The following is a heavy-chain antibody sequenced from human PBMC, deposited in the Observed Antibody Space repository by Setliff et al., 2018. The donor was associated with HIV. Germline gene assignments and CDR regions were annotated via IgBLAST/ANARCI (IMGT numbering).Heavy chain of an antibody. D-gene: IGHD3-16*01. V-gene: IGHV4-59*08. CDR2: IYYSGST. CDR1: GDSINGYY. CDR3: ARGNFNY. J-gene: IGHJ4*02. Sequence: PSETLSLTCTVSGDSINGYYWSWIRQPPGKGLEWIGYIYYSGSTNYNPSLKGRATISVDTSQNQLSLKLSSVTAADTAVYYCARGNFNYWGQGTLVTVSS.